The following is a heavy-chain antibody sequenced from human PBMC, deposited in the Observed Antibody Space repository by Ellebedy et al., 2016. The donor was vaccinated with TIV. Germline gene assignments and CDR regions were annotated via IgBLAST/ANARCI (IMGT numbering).Heavy chain of an antibody. Sequence: MPSETLSLTCAVYGGSFSGYYWSWIRQPPGKGLEWIGEINHSGSTNYNPSLKSRVTISVDTSKNQFSLKLSSVTAADTAVYYCARGVWGSYRYSTHLSYYYYGMDLWGQGTTVTVSS. CDR1: GGSFSGYY. CDR3: ARGVWGSYRYSTHLSYYYYGMDL. V-gene: IGHV4-34*01. D-gene: IGHD3-16*02. CDR2: INHSGST. J-gene: IGHJ6*02.